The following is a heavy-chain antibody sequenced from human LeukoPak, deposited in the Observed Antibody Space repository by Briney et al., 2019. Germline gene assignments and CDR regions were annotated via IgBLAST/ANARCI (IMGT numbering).Heavy chain of an antibody. CDR3: ARDPNICSSTSCYRYTFDY. CDR2: INPSGGST. D-gene: IGHD2-2*01. Sequence: ASVKVSCKASGYTFTSYYMHWVRQAPGQGLEWMGIINPSGGSTSYAQKFQGRVTMTRDISTSTVYMELSSLRSEDTAVYYCARDPNICSSTSCYRYTFDYWGQGTLVTVSS. V-gene: IGHV1-46*01. J-gene: IGHJ4*02. CDR1: GYTFTSYY.